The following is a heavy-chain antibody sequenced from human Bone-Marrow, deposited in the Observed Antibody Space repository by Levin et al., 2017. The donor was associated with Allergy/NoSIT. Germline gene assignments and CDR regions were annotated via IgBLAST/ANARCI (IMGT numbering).Heavy chain of an antibody. Sequence: PGGSLRLSCAASGFDFSGFGMHWVRQAPGKGLEWVAIISYDGREKFYADSVKGRFTISRDNSKNTLFLQMNSLRAEDTAVYYGIKAFYSSSAWGNALDVWGQGTTVTVSS. J-gene: IGHJ6*02. V-gene: IGHV3-30*18. CDR2: ISYDGREK. D-gene: IGHD2-2*01. CDR3: IKAFYSSSAWGNALDV. CDR1: GFDFSGFG.